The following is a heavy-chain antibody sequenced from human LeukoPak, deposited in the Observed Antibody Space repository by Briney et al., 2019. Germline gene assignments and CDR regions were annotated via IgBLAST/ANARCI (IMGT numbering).Heavy chain of an antibody. V-gene: IGHV1-18*01. CDR1: GYTFTSYG. Sequence: ASVKVSCKASGYTFTSYGISWVRQAPGQGLEWMGWISAYNGNTNYAQKLQGRVTMTTDTSTSTAYMELRSLRSDDTAVYYCARDPPRCFDWLQKINYYYYGMDVWGQGTTVTVSS. D-gene: IGHD3-9*01. CDR3: ARDPPRCFDWLQKINYYYYGMDV. J-gene: IGHJ6*02. CDR2: ISAYNGNT.